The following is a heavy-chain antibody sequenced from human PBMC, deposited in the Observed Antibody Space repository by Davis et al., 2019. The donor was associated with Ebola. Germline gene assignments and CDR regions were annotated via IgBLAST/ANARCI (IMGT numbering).Heavy chain of an antibody. CDR2: IYYSGST. CDR1: GGSISSYY. Sequence: SETLSLTCTVSGGSISSYYWSWIRQPPGKGLEWIGYIYYSGSTNYNPSLKSRVTISVDTSKNQFSLKLSSVTAADTAVYYCARERGYTFDIWGQETMVTVSS. V-gene: IGHV4-59*01. D-gene: IGHD5-12*01. J-gene: IGHJ3*02. CDR3: ARERGYTFDI.